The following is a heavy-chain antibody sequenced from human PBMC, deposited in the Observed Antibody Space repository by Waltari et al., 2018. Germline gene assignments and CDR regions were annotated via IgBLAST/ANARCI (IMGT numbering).Heavy chain of an antibody. CDR1: GFTFRRHS. V-gene: IGHV3-21*01. D-gene: IGHD1-26*01. Sequence: EVQLVESGVGLVTPGGSRRPPCAASGFTFRRHSLYRVRHAAGTGPGRGLEWVSSISSSSSYIYYADSVKGRFTISRDNAKNSLYLQMNSLRAEDTAVYYCARDSGIVGATNFRDYWGQGTLVTVSS. CDR3: ARDSGIVGATNFRDY. CDR2: ISSSSSYI. J-gene: IGHJ4*02.